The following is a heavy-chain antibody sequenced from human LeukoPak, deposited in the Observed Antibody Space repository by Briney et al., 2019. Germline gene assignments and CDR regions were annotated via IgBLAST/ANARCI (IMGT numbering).Heavy chain of an antibody. V-gene: IGHV4-59*08. Sequence: SETLFLTCTVSGGSISSYYWSWIRQPPGKGLEWIGYIYYSGSTNYNPSLKSRVTISVDTSKNQFSLKLSSVTAADTAVYYCARHKATEQQWLVLSANGGMDVWGQGTTVTVSS. CDR1: GGSISSYY. CDR3: ARHKATEQQWLVLSANGGMDV. D-gene: IGHD6-19*01. J-gene: IGHJ6*02. CDR2: IYYSGST.